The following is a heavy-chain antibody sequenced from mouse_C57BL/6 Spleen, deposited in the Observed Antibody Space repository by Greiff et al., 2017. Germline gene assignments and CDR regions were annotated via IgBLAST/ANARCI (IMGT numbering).Heavy chain of an antibody. J-gene: IGHJ4*01. CDR1: GFSLTSYG. Sequence: QVQLQQSGPGLVQPSQSLSITCTVSGFSLTSYGVHWVRQSPGKGLEWLGVIWSGGSTDYNAAFISRLSISKDNSKSQVFFKMNSLQADDTAIYYCARMDDYDVPYAMDYWGQGTSVTVSS. D-gene: IGHD2-4*01. CDR3: ARMDDYDVPYAMDY. CDR2: IWSGGST. V-gene: IGHV2-2*01.